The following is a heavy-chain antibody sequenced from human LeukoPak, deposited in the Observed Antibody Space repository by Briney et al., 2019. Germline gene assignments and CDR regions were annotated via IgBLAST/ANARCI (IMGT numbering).Heavy chain of an antibody. CDR3: AVTAKMNAFDI. D-gene: IGHD2-21*02. V-gene: IGHV4-59*01. CDR2: IYRTGST. CDR1: GGSISNYY. J-gene: IGHJ3*02. Sequence: PSENLSLNCTVSGGSISNYYWSWIRQPPGEGLQWIGYIYRTGSTNYNPSLKGRLTMSVDTSKNQFSMHLSSVTAADTAVYYCAVTAKMNAFDIWGQGTMVTVSS.